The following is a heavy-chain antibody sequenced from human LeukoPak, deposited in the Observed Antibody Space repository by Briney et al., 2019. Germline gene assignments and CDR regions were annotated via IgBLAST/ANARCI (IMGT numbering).Heavy chain of an antibody. CDR1: GFTFSTYW. V-gene: IGHV3-7*01. CDR2: IKQDGSEK. J-gene: IGHJ4*02. Sequence: GGSLRLSCAASGFTFSTYWMSWVRQAPGKGLERVANIKQDGSEKYYVDSVKGRFTISRDNAKNSLYLKMSSLRAEDTAVYYCARDFVYYDFWSGAYYWGQGTLVTVSS. D-gene: IGHD3-3*01. CDR3: ARDFVYYDFWSGAYY.